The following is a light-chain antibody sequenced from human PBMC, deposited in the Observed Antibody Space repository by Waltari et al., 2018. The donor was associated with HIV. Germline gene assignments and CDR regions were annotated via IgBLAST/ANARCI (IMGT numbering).Light chain of an antibody. Sequence: EIVLTRSPGSLSLSPGESATLSCRASENVGSSYLAWYQHRPGQAPRLLIYGTSKRATGIPDRFSGGGSGTDFTLTLKRLEPEDFAVYYCHQYATSPRTFGGGTKVEVK. CDR1: ENVGSSY. CDR2: GTS. V-gene: IGKV3-20*01. CDR3: HQYATSPRT. J-gene: IGKJ4*01.